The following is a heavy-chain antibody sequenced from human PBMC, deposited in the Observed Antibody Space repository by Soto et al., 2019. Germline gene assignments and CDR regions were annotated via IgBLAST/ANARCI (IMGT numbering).Heavy chain of an antibody. CDR2: IRSKGSGGTS. Sequence: SLRLSCRASGFTFGDYAMSWVRQAPGKGLEWVGFIRSKGSGGTSEYAASVKGRFTFSRDDSKSIAYLQMNSLKIEDTAVYYCTRDQPITPWGQGTMVTVSS. CDR3: TRDQPITP. CDR1: GFTFGDYA. D-gene: IGHD3-10*01. V-gene: IGHV3-49*04. J-gene: IGHJ3*01.